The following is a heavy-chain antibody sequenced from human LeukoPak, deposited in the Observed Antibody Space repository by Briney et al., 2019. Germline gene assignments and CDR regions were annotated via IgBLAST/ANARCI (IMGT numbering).Heavy chain of an antibody. CDR2: ISSSGSTI. J-gene: IGHJ6*02. Sequence: GGSLRLSCAASGFTFSDYYMSWIRQAPGKGLEWVSYISSSGSTIYYADSVKGRFTISRDNAKNSLYLQMNSLRAEDTAVYYCARVAYRHYYDSSGIPRYGMDVWGQGTTVTVSS. CDR3: ARVAYRHYYDSSGIPRYGMDV. D-gene: IGHD3-22*01. V-gene: IGHV3-11*01. CDR1: GFTFSDYY.